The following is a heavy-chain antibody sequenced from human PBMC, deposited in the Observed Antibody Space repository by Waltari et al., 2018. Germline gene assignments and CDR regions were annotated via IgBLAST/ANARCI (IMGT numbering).Heavy chain of an antibody. CDR3: ARDRGGQSMVVKVNDAFDI. D-gene: IGHD2-15*01. Sequence: EVQLLESGGGLVQPGGSLRLSCAASGFTFSSYAMSWVRQAPGKGLEWVSSISSSSSYIYYADSVKGRFTISRDNAKNSLYLQMNSLRAEDTAVYYCARDRGGQSMVVKVNDAFDIWGQGTMVTVSS. J-gene: IGHJ3*02. CDR2: ISSSSSYI. CDR1: GFTFSSYA. V-gene: IGHV3-21*01.